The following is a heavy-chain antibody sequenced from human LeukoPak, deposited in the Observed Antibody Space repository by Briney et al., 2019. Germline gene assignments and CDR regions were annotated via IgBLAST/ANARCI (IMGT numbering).Heavy chain of an antibody. CDR3: ARDSSPKGNFDY. CDR2: LYSGGST. V-gene: IGHV3-53*01. J-gene: IGHJ4*02. CDR1: GFIVSSNS. Sequence: PGGSLRLSCAGSGFIVSSNSMSWVRQAPGKGLEWVSVLYSGGSTYYVDSVKGRFTISRDKSKNTLYLQMNSLRAEDTAVYYCARDSSPKGNFDYWGQGTLVTVSS.